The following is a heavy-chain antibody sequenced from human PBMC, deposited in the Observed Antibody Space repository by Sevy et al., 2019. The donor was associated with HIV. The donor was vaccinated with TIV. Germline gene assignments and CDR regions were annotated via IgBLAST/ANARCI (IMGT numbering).Heavy chain of an antibody. J-gene: IGHJ3*02. Sequence: SETLSLTCTVSGGSISSGSYYWSWIRQPAGKGLEWIGRIYTSGSTNYNPSLKSRVTISVDTSKNQFSLKLSSVTAADTSLYDCAVDLVVAAADAFDIWGQGTMVTVSS. CDR3: AVDLVVAAADAFDI. CDR1: GGSISSGSYY. D-gene: IGHD6-13*01. V-gene: IGHV4-61*02. CDR2: IYTSGST.